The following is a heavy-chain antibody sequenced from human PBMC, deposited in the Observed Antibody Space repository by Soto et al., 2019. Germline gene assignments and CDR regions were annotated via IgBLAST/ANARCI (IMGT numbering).Heavy chain of an antibody. CDR1: GFTFSSYG. D-gene: IGHD3-10*01. Sequence: QVQLVESGGGVVQPGRSLRLSCAASGFTFSSYGMHWVRQAPGKRLEWVAVISYDGSNKYYADSVKGRFTISRDNSKNPLYLQMNSLRVEDTAVYYCAKGGGSITMVRGVIATIDYWGQGTLVTVSS. CDR3: AKGGGSITMVRGVIATIDY. J-gene: IGHJ4*02. CDR2: ISYDGSNK. V-gene: IGHV3-30*18.